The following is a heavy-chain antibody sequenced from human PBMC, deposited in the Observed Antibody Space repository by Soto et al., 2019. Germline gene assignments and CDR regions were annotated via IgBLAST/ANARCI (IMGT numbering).Heavy chain of an antibody. J-gene: IGHJ6*02. V-gene: IGHV4-31*03. CDR2: IYYSGST. CDR1: GGSISSGGYY. CDR3: ARDGNDGMDV. Sequence: QVQLQESGPGLVKPSQTLSLTCTVSGGSISSGGYYWSWIRQHPGKGLEWIGNIYYSGSTYYNPSLKSRLTISVDTSKNQFSLKLSSVTAADTAVYNCARDGNDGMDVWGQGTTVTVSS.